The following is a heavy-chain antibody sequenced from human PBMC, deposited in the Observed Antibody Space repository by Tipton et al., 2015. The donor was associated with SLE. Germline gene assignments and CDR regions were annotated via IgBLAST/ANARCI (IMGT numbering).Heavy chain of an antibody. CDR2: INHSGST. J-gene: IGHJ2*01. CDR3: ARVDTSTDWHFDL. D-gene: IGHD5-18*01. Sequence: TLSLTCTVSGGSISSGYYWGWIRQPPGKGLEWIGEINHSGSTNYNPSLKSRVTISVDTSKNQFSLKLSSVTAADTAVYYCARVDTSTDWHFDLWGRGTLVTVSS. V-gene: IGHV4-38-2*02. CDR1: GGSISSGYY.